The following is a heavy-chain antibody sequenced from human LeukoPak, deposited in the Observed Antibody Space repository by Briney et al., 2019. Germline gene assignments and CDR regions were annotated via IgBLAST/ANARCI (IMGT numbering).Heavy chain of an antibody. CDR2: ISYDGSNK. V-gene: IGHV3-30-3*01. CDR1: GFTFSNRA. Sequence: GSLRLSCAASGFTFSNRAMSWVRQAPGKALEWVAVISYDGSNKDYADSVKGRFTISRDNSKNTLDLQMNSLRAEDTAVYYCAKDRGVWAFDIWGQGTMVTVSS. CDR3: AKDRGVWAFDI. D-gene: IGHD3-10*01. J-gene: IGHJ3*02.